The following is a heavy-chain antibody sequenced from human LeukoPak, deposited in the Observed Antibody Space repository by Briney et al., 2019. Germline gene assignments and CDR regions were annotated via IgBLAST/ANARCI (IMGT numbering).Heavy chain of an antibody. CDR3: ARDRFAAAGNWFDP. J-gene: IGHJ5*02. V-gene: IGHV1-2*02. CDR2: INPNSGGT. D-gene: IGHD6-13*01. CDR1: GYTFTGYY. Sequence: ASVKVSCKASGYTFTGYYMHWVRQAPGQGLEWMGWINPNSGGTNYAQKFQGRVTMTRDTSISTAYMELSRLRSDDTAVYYCARDRFAAAGNWFDPWGQGILVTVSS.